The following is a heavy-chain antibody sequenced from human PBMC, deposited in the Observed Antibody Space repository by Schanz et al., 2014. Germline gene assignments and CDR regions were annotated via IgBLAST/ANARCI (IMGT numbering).Heavy chain of an antibody. J-gene: IGHJ4*02. V-gene: IGHV3-33*01. CDR1: GFSLNTYG. CDR3: ASPSGYSDYGTYFDF. Sequence: QAQLMESGGGVVQPGTSLILSCSVSGFSLNTYGMHWVRQAPGKGPEWVAVIWSDGSTKYYADSVKGRFTISRDNSKNTLYLHMNTLRSEDTAVYYCASPSGYSDYGTYFDFWGQGTLVTVSS. D-gene: IGHD5-12*01. CDR2: IWSDGSTK.